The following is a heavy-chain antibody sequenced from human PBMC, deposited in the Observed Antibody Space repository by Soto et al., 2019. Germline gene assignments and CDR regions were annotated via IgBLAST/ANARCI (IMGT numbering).Heavy chain of an antibody. J-gene: IGHJ3*02. CDR1: GGSISSYY. CDR3: ARFYNWGTHFEDALDI. Sequence: SETLSLTCTVSGGSISSYYWSWIRQPPGKGLEWIGYIYYGGSTNYNPSLKSRVTISVDTSKNQFSLKLSSVTAADTAVYYCARFYNWGTHFEDALDIWGQGTMVTVSS. D-gene: IGHD1-20*01. CDR2: IYYGGST. V-gene: IGHV4-59*01.